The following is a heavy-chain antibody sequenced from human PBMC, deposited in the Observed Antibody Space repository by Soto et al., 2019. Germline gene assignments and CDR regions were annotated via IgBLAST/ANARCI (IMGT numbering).Heavy chain of an antibody. CDR2: TYYRSNWYS. V-gene: IGHV6-1*01. CDR3: ARDGVVRNTGGYGMDV. D-gene: IGHD2-8*01. J-gene: IGHJ6*02. Sequence: QVPLQQSGPGLVKPSQTLSLTRGISGDSVSSNSAMWNLIRQSPSRGLEGLARTYYRSNWYSDYAVSVKSRITINPDTSKNQFSLQLYSVTPEDTAVYYCARDGVVRNTGGYGMDVWGQGTTVTVSS. CDR1: GDSVSSNSAM.